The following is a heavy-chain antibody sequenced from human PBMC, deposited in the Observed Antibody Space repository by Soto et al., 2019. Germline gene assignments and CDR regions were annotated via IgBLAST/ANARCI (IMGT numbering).Heavy chain of an antibody. CDR2: INHSGST. J-gene: IGHJ4*02. Sequence: SETLSLTCAVYGGSFSGYYWSWIRQPPGKGLEWIGEINHSGSTNYNPSLKSRVTISVDTSKNQFSLKLSSVTAADTAVYYCARLAYYDSRSYFDYWGQGTLVTVS. CDR3: ARLAYYDSRSYFDY. D-gene: IGHD3-22*01. V-gene: IGHV4-34*01. CDR1: GGSFSGYY.